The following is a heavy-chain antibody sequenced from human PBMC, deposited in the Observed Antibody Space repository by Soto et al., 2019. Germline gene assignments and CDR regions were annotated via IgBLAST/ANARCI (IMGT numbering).Heavy chain of an antibody. V-gene: IGHV3-30*04. CDR1: GFNFTYYI. CDR3: ARLNVLRYFDWRTGGMDV. CDR2: MSYDGTSK. D-gene: IGHD3-9*01. Sequence: QVQLVESGGGVVHPGGSLRLSCAASGFNFTYYIMNWVRQAPGKGLEWVAVMSYDGTSKFYTDSVKGRFTISRDTSKNTLYLQMSSLRVEDTAIYYCARLNVLRYFDWRTGGMDVWGQGTTVFVSS. J-gene: IGHJ6*02.